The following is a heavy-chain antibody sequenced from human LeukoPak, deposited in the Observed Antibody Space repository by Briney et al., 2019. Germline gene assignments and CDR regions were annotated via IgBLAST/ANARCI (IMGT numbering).Heavy chain of an antibody. J-gene: IGHJ4*02. CDR1: GGSVTSGGYY. CDR2: IYRSGST. D-gene: IGHD4-17*01. Sequence: SETLSLTCTVSGGSVTSGGYYWTWVRQHPGKGLEWIGYIYRSGSTYCNPSLKSRVTMSVDRSKNQFSVNLTSVTAADTAVYYCARSYGDYYLDYWGQGTLVTVSS. V-gene: IGHV4-31*03. CDR3: ARSYGDYYLDY.